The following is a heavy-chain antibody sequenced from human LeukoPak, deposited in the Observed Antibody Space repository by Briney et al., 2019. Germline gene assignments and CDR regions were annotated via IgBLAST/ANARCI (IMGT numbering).Heavy chain of an antibody. CDR3: ASGGYYYMDV. V-gene: IGHV4-31*03. D-gene: IGHD3-3*01. Sequence: SQTLSLTCSVSGDSFSSGSYYWSWIRQHPGKGLEWIGFISYSGSAHYNPSLKSRVTISLDTSKNQVSLKLSSVTAADTAVYYCASGGYYYMDVWGKGTTVTVSS. CDR2: ISYSGSA. CDR1: GDSFSSGSYY. J-gene: IGHJ6*03.